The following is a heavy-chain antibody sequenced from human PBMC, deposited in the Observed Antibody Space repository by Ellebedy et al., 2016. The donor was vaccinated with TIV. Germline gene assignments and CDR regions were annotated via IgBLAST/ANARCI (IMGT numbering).Heavy chain of an antibody. V-gene: IGHV3-48*02. CDR2: ISSSSSTI. Sequence: PGGSLRLSCAASGFTFSSYSMNRVRQAPGKGLEWVSYISSSSSTIYYADSVKGRFTISRDNAKNSLYLQMNSLRDEDTAVYYCAPLYTVAPQAFDYWGQGTLVTVSS. D-gene: IGHD4-23*01. CDR3: APLYTVAPQAFDY. J-gene: IGHJ4*02. CDR1: GFTFSSYS.